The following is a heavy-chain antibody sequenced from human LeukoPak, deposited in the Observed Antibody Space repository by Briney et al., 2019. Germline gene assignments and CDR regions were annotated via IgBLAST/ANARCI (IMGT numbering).Heavy chain of an antibody. CDR3: ARESSLSGYSSDAFDI. D-gene: IGHD3-22*01. V-gene: IGHV1-2*02. Sequence: ASVKVSCKASGYTSTGYYMHWVRQAPGQGLEWMGWINPNSGGTNYAQKFQGRVTMTRDTSISTAYMELSRLRSDDTAVYYCARESSLSGYSSDAFDIWGQGTMVTVSS. CDR2: INPNSGGT. CDR1: GYTSTGYY. J-gene: IGHJ3*02.